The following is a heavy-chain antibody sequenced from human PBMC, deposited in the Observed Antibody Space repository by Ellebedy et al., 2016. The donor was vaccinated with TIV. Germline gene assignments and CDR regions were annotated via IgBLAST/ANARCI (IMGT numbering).Heavy chain of an antibody. Sequence: AASVKVSCKASGYTFTTYSIHWARQAPGQSLEWMGWINAGNGNTYSSQKLQGRVTITRDTSASAAYMELSSLRSEDTAVYHCLLATTGHAFDIWGQGTMVTVSS. CDR3: LLATTGHAFDI. J-gene: IGHJ3*02. V-gene: IGHV1-3*01. CDR1: GYTFTTYS. D-gene: IGHD6-13*01. CDR2: INAGNGNT.